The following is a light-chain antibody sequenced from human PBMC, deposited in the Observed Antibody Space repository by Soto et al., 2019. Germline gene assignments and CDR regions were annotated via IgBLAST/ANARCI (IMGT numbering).Light chain of an antibody. CDR2: DVG. CDR1: SSDVGGYNS. Sequence: QSVLTQPASVSGSPGESITISCTGTSSDVGGYNSVPWNQHHQAKAPKFKLYDVGVRPSGVSYRFSGSKSGNTASLTISGLQAADEADYFCSSFTSSMTNVFGSGTKLTVL. J-gene: IGLJ1*01. CDR3: SSFTSSMTNV. V-gene: IGLV2-14*03.